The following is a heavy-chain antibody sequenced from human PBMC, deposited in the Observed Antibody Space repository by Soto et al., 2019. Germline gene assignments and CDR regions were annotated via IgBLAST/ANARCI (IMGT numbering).Heavy chain of an antibody. CDR3: ARGNTYYDFWSGSPVYFDY. J-gene: IGHJ4*02. CDR1: GGSISSSSYY. V-gene: IGHV4-39*01. D-gene: IGHD3-3*01. CDR2: IYYSGST. Sequence: SETLSLTCTVSGGSISSSSYYWGWIRQPPGKGLEWIGSIYYSGSTYYNPSLKSRVTISVDTSKNQFSLKLSSVTAADTAVYYCARGNTYYDFWSGSPVYFDYWGQGTLVTVSS.